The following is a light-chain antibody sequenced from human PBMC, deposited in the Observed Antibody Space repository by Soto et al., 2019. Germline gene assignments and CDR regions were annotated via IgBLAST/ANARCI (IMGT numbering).Light chain of an antibody. Sequence: IQMTQSPSSVSAAVGERVTITCRASQVMSSWLAWYQQKPGKAPKLLIFAASTLQSGVPSRFSGSGSRTDFTLTITSLQPEDIGTCYCQQTDTWPSTFGQGTRLEIK. V-gene: IGKV1D-12*01. CDR2: AAS. CDR3: QQTDTWPST. CDR1: QVMSSW. J-gene: IGKJ5*01.